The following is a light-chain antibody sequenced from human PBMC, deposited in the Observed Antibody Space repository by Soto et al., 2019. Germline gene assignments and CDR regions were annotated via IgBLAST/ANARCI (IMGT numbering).Light chain of an antibody. CDR2: DVS. V-gene: IGLV2-14*01. Sequence: XSVLTQPASLSGXXXXXITISCTGNSSDVCGYNIVSWYQQHPCKAPKLMISDVSNRPSGVSNRFSGSKSGNTASLTISGLQTEDEADYYCSSYTTSSTYVFGTGTKVTVL. J-gene: IGLJ1*01. CDR1: SSDVCGYNI. CDR3: SSYTTSSTYV.